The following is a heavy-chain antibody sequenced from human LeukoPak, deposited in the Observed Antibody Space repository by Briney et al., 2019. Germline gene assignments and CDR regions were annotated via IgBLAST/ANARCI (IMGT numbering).Heavy chain of an antibody. J-gene: IGHJ1*01. CDR3: AIDDYGGNSGYFQH. Sequence: GGSLRLSCAASGFTFDDYTMHWVRQAPGKGLEWVSLISWDGGSTYYADSVKGRFTISRDNSKNSLYLQMNSLRTEDTALYYCAIDDYGGNSGYFQHWGQGTLVTVSS. D-gene: IGHD4-23*01. CDR2: ISWDGGST. CDR1: GFTFDDYT. V-gene: IGHV3-43*01.